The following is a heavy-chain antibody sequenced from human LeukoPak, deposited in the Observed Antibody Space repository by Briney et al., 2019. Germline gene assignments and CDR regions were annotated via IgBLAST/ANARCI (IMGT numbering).Heavy chain of an antibody. D-gene: IGHD5/OR15-5a*01. CDR2: ISSSSSYI. J-gene: IGHJ4*02. V-gene: IGHV3-21*01. CDR1: GFTFSSYS. Sequence: GGSLRLSCAASGFTFSSYSMNWVRQAPGKGLEWVSSISSSSSYIYYADSVKGRFTISRDNAKNSLYLQMNSLRVEDTAVYYCARDLRVYYFDYWGQGTLDTVSS. CDR3: ARDLRVYYFDY.